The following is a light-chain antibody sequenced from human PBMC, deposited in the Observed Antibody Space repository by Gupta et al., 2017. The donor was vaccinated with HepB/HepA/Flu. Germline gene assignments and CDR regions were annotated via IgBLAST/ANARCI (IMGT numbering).Light chain of an antibody. J-gene: IGLJ3*02. V-gene: IGLV1-44*01. CDR3: AAEDGGVDSWV. CDR2: NND. CDR1: SSEIGSKT. Sequence: QSVLTQPPSASGTPGQRVTLSCSGSSSEIGSKTVTWYPQLPEAAPKLLIYNNDRRPSEAPARFSATKSATSASMTISWVQAEDGGYYYCAAEDGGVDSWVFGGGTKLTVL.